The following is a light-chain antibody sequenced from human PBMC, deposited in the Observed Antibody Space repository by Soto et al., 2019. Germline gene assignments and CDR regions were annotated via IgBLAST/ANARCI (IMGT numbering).Light chain of an antibody. J-gene: IGLJ2*01. CDR2: AVT. Sequence: QSALTQPASVSGSPGQSITISCTGSSSDVGGYDYVCWYQQYPGKAPKLIIYAVTDRPSGVSNRFSGSKSGNTASLIISGLQAEDEAGYYCSSYTTSSTVVFGGGTKLTVL. V-gene: IGLV2-14*03. CDR3: SSYTTSSTVV. CDR1: SSDVGGYDY.